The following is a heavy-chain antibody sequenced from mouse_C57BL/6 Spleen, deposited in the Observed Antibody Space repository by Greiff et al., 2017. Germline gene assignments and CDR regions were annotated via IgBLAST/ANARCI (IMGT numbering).Heavy chain of an antibody. CDR1: GYTFTDYY. CDR2: INPNNGGT. D-gene: IGHD1-1*01. V-gene: IGHV1-26*01. CDR3: ARGGSRAWYFDV. Sequence: VQLQQSGPEPVKPGASVKISCKASGYTFTDYYMNWVKQSHGKSLEWIGDINPNNGGTSYNQKFKGKATLTVDKSSSTAYMELRSLTSEDSAVYYCARGGSRAWYFDVWGTGTTVTVSS. J-gene: IGHJ1*03.